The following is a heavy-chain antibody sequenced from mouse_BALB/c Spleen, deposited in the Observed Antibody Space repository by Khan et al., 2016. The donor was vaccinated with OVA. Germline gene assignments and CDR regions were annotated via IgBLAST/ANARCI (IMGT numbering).Heavy chain of an antibody. V-gene: IGHV1-20*02. CDR1: GYSFTGYF. CDR3: ARKYGSDLDY. J-gene: IGHJ2*01. CDR2: INPHIGET. Sequence: VQLKESGPELVKPGASVKISCKASGYSFTGYFMNWVMQSHGKSLEWIGRINPHIGETLYNQKFKGKATLTVDESSRTVHMELRSLVSEDSAVYYCARKYGSDLDYWGQGTTLTVSS. D-gene: IGHD1-1*01.